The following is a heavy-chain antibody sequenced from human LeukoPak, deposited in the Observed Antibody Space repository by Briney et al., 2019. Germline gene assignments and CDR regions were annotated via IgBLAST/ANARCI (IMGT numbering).Heavy chain of an antibody. J-gene: IGHJ4*02. D-gene: IGHD5-24*01. CDR2: IHPSGIF. V-gene: IGHV4-34*01. CDR3: ARGRDRSKAGDH. Sequence: SETLSLTCAVYGGSCDDYYCSWIRQSPGKGLEWIGEIHPSGIFYYNSSLMSRVTISIDTSKSQFSLRLTSVTAADTGFYYCARGRDRSKAGDHWGQGSLVTVSS. CDR1: GGSCDDYY.